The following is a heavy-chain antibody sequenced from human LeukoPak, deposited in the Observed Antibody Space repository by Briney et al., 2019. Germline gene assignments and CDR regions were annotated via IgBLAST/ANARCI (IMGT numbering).Heavy chain of an antibody. CDR3: ARAWGSYWYFDL. J-gene: IGHJ2*01. CDR1: GGTFSSYA. D-gene: IGHD7-27*01. CDR2: IIPILGIA. Sequence: GASVKVSCKASGGTFSSYAISWVRQAPGQGLEWMGRIIPILGIANYAQRFQGRVTITADKSTSTAYMELSSLRSEDTAVYYCARAWGSYWYFDLWGRGTLVTVSS. V-gene: IGHV1-69*04.